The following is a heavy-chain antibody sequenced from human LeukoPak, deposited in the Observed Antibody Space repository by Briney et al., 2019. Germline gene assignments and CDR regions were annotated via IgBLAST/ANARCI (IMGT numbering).Heavy chain of an antibody. CDR2: MYYSGST. J-gene: IGHJ4*02. V-gene: IGHV4-39*07. CDR1: GGSIHNSDYY. D-gene: IGHD6-13*01. Sequence: PSETLSLTCHVSGGSIHNSDYYWAWIRQPPGKRLEWIGSMYYSGSTYYNPSLKSRVSISGDTSKNQFSLKWTSVTAADTAMYYCARWRGDAGTGGADNWGQGTLVTVPS. CDR3: ARWRGDAGTGGADN.